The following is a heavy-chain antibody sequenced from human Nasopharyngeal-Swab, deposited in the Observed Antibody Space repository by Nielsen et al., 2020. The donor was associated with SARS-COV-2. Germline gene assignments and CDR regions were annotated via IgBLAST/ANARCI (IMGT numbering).Heavy chain of an antibody. V-gene: IGHV5-51*01. J-gene: IGHJ4*02. D-gene: IGHD6-6*01. CDR2: IYPGEFDT. Sequence: VRQMPGKGLEWMGIIYPGEFDTRYSQSFQGQVTISADKYISTAYVQWSSLKASDPAMYYCARRESSSWARGEYFDYWGQGTLVTVSS. CDR3: ARRESSSWARGEYFDY.